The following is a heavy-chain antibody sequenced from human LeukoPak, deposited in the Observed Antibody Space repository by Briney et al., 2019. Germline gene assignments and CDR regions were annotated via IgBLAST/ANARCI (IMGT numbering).Heavy chain of an antibody. J-gene: IGHJ3*02. CDR3: AKDLRMIVVKYAFDI. CDR1: GFTFDDYA. V-gene: IGHV3-9*01. Sequence: GGYLRLSCAASGFTFDDYAMHWVRQAPGKGLEWVSGINWNSGSIDYADSVKGRFTISRDNAKNSLYLQMNSLRVEDTAFYYCAKDLRMIVVKYAFDIWGQGTMVTVSS. D-gene: IGHD3-22*01. CDR2: INWNSGSI.